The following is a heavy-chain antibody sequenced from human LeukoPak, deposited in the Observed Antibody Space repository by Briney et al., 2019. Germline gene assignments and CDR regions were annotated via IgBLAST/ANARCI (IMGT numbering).Heavy chain of an antibody. Sequence: GASVKVSCKASGYTFTSFDINWVRQATGQGLEWMGWMNPNINKAGYAQKFQGRVTLTMNTFISTAYMELSGLTSEDTAVYYCARVKRLPTVWFDHWGQGTLVTVSS. CDR1: GYTFTSFD. J-gene: IGHJ5*02. V-gene: IGHV1-8*01. CDR2: MNPNINKA. CDR3: ARVKRLPTVWFDH. D-gene: IGHD6-25*01.